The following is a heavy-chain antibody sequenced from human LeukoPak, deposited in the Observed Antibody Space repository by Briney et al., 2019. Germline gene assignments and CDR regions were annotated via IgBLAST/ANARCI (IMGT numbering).Heavy chain of an antibody. V-gene: IGHV3-11*04. CDR2: ISSSGSSI. D-gene: IGHD6-13*01. CDR3: ARRPYSSSWYYFDY. J-gene: IGHJ4*02. Sequence: PGGSLRLSCAASGLTFSDYYMSWIRQAPGKGLEWVSYISSSGSSIFYADSVKGRFTISRDNAKNSLYLQMNSLRAEDTAVYYCARRPYSSSWYYFDYWGRGTLVTVSS. CDR1: GLTFSDYY.